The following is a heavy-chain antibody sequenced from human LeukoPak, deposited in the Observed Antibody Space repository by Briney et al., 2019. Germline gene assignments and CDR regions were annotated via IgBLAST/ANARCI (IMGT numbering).Heavy chain of an antibody. Sequence: PGGSLRLSCAASGFTVSSNYMTWVRPAPGKGLEWVSTLYNGGSPHYADSVKGRFTISSDKSKNTLFLQMNSLRAEDTAVYYCARAQDYCSGGSCYGYFQHWGQGSLVTVSS. CDR3: ARAQDYCSGGSCYGYFQH. CDR1: GFTVSSNY. J-gene: IGHJ1*01. CDR2: LYNGGSP. D-gene: IGHD2-15*01. V-gene: IGHV3-53*01.